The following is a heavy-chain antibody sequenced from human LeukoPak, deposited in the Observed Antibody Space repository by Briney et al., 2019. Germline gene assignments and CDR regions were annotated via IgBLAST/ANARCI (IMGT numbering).Heavy chain of an antibody. J-gene: IGHJ6*03. Sequence: GGSLRLSCAASGFTFSSQGMSWVRQAPGRGLEWVSGISGSGDSTHYADSVKGRFTISRDNSKNTLYLQMNSLRAEDTDIYYCAKGRVTRLLTYYSMDVWGKGTMVTVSS. D-gene: IGHD5-18*01. CDR1: GFTFSSQG. CDR3: AKGRVTRLLTYYSMDV. CDR2: ISGSGDST. V-gene: IGHV3-23*01.